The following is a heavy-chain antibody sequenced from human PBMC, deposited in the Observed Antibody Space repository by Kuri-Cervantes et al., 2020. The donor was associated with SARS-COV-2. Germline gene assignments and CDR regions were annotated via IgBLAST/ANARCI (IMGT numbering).Heavy chain of an antibody. Sequence: SETLSLTCAVSGLFISSGHYWGWIRQSPGRGLDWIGYIYYSGSTNYNPSLKSRVTISVDTSKNQFSLKLSSVTAADTAVYYCARRGVGDYDAEYFQHWGQGTLVTVSS. D-gene: IGHD2-21*02. V-gene: IGHV4-38-2*01. CDR1: GLFISSGHY. CDR3: ARRGVGDYDAEYFQH. J-gene: IGHJ1*01. CDR2: IYYSGST.